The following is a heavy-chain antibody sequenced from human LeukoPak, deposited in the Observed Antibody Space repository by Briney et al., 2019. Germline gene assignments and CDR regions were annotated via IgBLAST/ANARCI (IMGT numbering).Heavy chain of an antibody. CDR3: ATAPSGSGSYWVEYFQH. Sequence: GGSLRLSCAASGFTFSNFYMNWVRQAPGKGLEWVASISGCSVYTYYADSVQGRVTISRDNAKNSLYLDMNSLRADDTAVYYCATAPSGSGSYWVEYFQHWGQGTPVTVSS. CDR2: ISGCSVYT. J-gene: IGHJ1*01. V-gene: IGHV3-21*01. D-gene: IGHD1-26*01. CDR1: GFTFSNFY.